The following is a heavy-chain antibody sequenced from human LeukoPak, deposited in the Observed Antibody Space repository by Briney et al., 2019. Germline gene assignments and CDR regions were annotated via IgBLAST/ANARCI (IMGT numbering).Heavy chain of an antibody. D-gene: IGHD2-2*02. V-gene: IGHV1-2*02. Sequence: ASVKVSCKASGYTFTGYYLHWVRQAPGQGLEWMGWINPNSGGTHCAQKFQDRVTMTRDTSITTAYMELSRLRSDDTAVYYCARDVRMAIPSGGHWGGGTRVSVSS. CDR3: ARDVRMAIPSGGH. CDR1: GYTFTGYY. J-gene: IGHJ4*02. CDR2: INPNSGGT.